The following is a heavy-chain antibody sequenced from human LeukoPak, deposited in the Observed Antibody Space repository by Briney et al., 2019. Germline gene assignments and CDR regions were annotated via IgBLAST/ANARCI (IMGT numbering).Heavy chain of an antibody. V-gene: IGHV3-11*04. D-gene: IGHD3-10*01. Sequence: GGSLRLSCAATGFTFSDYYMSWIRQAPGKGLEWVSYISSSGSTIYYADSVKGRFTISRDNAKNSLYLQMNSLRAEDTAVYYCARAPSYYGSGGYYSGIWGQGTMVTVSS. CDR3: ARAPSYYGSGGYYSGI. CDR2: ISSSGSTI. CDR1: GFTFSDYY. J-gene: IGHJ3*02.